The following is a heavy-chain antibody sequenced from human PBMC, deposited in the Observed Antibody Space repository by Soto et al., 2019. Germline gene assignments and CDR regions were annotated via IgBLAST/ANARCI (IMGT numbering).Heavy chain of an antibody. CDR1: GYILTNYD. Sequence: QVQLVQSETEVKKPGASVKVSCKASGYILTNYDITWVLQAPGQGLEWMGWVSGYTGNTKYAQKFQDRVTMTTDTSTSTVYMELRSLRSDDPAVYYCARFGSAPYYYYGVDVWGQGTTVFVSS. J-gene: IGHJ6*02. CDR2: VSGYTGNT. D-gene: IGHD3-10*01. CDR3: ARFGSAPYYYYGVDV. V-gene: IGHV1-18*01.